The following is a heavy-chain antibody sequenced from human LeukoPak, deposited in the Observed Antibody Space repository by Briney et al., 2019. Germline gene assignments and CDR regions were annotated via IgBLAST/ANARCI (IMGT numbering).Heavy chain of an antibody. Sequence: GGSLRLSCAATGFTFSTCGMSWVRQAPGKGLEWVSVITRGGGSTYNADSVKGRFTISRDNSRNTLYLQMNSLRAEDTAVYYCAKHRSGNYAFDYWGQGTLVTVSS. J-gene: IGHJ4*02. D-gene: IGHD1-26*01. V-gene: IGHV3-23*01. CDR3: AKHRSGNYAFDY. CDR1: GFTFSTCG. CDR2: ITRGGGST.